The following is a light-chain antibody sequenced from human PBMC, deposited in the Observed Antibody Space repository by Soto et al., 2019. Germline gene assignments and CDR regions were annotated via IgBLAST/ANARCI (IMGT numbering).Light chain of an antibody. J-gene: IGKJ3*01. CDR2: GAY. CDR1: QSVSSN. Sequence: EIVLTQSPATLSVSPGERATLSCRASQSVSSNLAWYQQKPGQAPRLLIYGAYTSATGSPARCSGSGSGSEVTLTINSAQSADFAVYYCHQHHYWRPCTFGPGTKVDIK. CDR3: HQHHYWRPCT. V-gene: IGKV3-15*01.